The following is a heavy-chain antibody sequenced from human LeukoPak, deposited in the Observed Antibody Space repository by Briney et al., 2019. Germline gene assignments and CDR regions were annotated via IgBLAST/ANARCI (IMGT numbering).Heavy chain of an antibody. D-gene: IGHD6-13*01. V-gene: IGHV1-69*06. CDR1: GGTFSSYA. CDR3: ARVVGLTGYSSSWYSGYHYYMDV. J-gene: IGHJ6*03. CDR2: IIPIFGTT. Sequence: SVKVSCKASGGTFSSYAISWVRQAPGQGLEWMGGIIPIFGTTNYAQKFQDRVTITADKSTSTAYMELSSLRSEDTAVYYCARVVGLTGYSSSWYSGYHYYMDVWGKGTTVTISS.